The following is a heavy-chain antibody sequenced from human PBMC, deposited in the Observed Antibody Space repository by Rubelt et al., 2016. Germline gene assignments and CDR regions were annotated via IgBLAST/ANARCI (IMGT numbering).Heavy chain of an antibody. CDR2: INHMEST. CDR3: AREVEGSIAARPVDY. V-gene: IGHV4-34*01. CDR1: GVSFSGYY. Sequence: QVQLQQWGAGLLKPSETLSLTCAVYGVSFSGYYWSWIRQPPGKGLEWIGEINHMESTNYNPSLKSRVTISVEKSKNQFSRKLRSVTAADTAGYYCAREVEGSIAARPVDYWGQGTLVTVSS. J-gene: IGHJ4*02. D-gene: IGHD6-6*01.